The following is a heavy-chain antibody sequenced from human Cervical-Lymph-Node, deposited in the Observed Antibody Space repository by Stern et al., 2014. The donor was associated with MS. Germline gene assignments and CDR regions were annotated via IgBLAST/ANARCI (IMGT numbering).Heavy chain of an antibody. V-gene: IGHV3-66*01. D-gene: IGHD6-6*01. Sequence: QLVQSGGGLVQRGGSLRLSCAASGISASSNYMTWVRQAPGKGLEWVSRYYPGITTDYADSVRGRFSVSRDNSKNTVYLEMNSLTPEDTAVYYCTREMAARRFDPWGQGTLVVVSS. CDR2: YYPGITT. J-gene: IGHJ5*02. CDR3: TREMAARRFDP. CDR1: GISASSNY.